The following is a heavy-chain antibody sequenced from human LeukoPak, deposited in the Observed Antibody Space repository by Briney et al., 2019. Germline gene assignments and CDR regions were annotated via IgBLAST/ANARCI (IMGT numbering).Heavy chain of an antibody. Sequence: GGSLRLSCAASGFTFSNYDMHWVRQAPGKGLEWVAVISYDGTNKYYADSVKGRFTISRDNSKSTLYLQMNSLRAEDTAVYYCAKENDFDYWGQGTLVTVSS. V-gene: IGHV3-30*18. J-gene: IGHJ4*02. CDR3: AKENDFDY. CDR2: ISYDGTNK. D-gene: IGHD3-3*01. CDR1: GFTFSNYD.